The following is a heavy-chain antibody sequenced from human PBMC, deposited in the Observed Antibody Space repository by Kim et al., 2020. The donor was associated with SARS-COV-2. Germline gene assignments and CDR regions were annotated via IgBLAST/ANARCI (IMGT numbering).Heavy chain of an antibody. D-gene: IGHD5-18*01. Sequence: YNPSLKRRVTIAVDKSKNQLSQKLSYGTAADTAVYYCARHEGYSYGGVDYWGQGTLVTVSS. CDR3: ARHEGYSYGGVDY. J-gene: IGHJ4*02. V-gene: IGHV4-39*01.